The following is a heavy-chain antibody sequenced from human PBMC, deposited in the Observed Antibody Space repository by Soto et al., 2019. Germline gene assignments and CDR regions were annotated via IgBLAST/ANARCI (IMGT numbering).Heavy chain of an antibody. Sequence: LSLTCAVSGYSISSGYYWGWIRQPPGKGLEWIGSIYHSGSTYYNPSLKSRVTISVDTSKNQFSLKLSSVTAADTAVYYCAREDQGDYYGSGSYPSFDYWGQGTLVTVSS. V-gene: IGHV4-38-2*02. J-gene: IGHJ4*02. CDR3: AREDQGDYYGSGSYPSFDY. CDR1: GYSISSGYY. D-gene: IGHD3-10*01. CDR2: IYHSGST.